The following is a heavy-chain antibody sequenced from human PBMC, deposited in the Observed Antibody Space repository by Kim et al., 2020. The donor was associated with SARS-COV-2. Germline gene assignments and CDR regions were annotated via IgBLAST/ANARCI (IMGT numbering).Heavy chain of an antibody. V-gene: IGHV3-21*01. J-gene: IGHJ4*02. CDR1: GFTFSSYS. Sequence: GGSLRLSCAASGFTFSSYSMNWVRQAPGKGLEWVSSISSSSSYIYYADSVKGRFTISRDNAKNSLYLQMNSLRAEDTAVYYCARDLVFMVQGTPGGYYFDYWGPGTLVSVSS. D-gene: IGHD3-10*01. CDR3: ARDLVFMVQGTPGGYYFDY. CDR2: ISSSSSYI.